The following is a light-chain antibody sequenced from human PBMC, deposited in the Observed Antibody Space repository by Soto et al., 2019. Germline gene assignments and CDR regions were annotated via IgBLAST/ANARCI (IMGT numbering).Light chain of an antibody. CDR1: QSVSVNS. CDR3: HQYCSSPRA. CDR2: DVS. Sequence: EIVLTQSPGTMSLSRGERATLSCRASQSVSVNSLAWYQQKGGQAPRLLIYDVSSRTTGIPDRFSGSGSGTDFTLTISSLAPEDFAVYYCHQYCSSPRALGQGTKVDTK. J-gene: IGKJ1*01. V-gene: IGKV3-20*01.